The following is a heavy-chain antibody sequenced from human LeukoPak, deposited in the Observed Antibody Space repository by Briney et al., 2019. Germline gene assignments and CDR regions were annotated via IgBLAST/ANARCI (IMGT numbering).Heavy chain of an antibody. CDR1: GGSISSNSYY. V-gene: IGHV4-39*07. D-gene: IGHD5-12*01. CDR3: ARSIYSGYDAKYNWFDP. CDR2: IYYSGST. J-gene: IGHJ5*02. Sequence: PSETLSLTCTVSGGSISSNSYYWGWIRQPPGKGLEWIGSIYYSGSTYYNPSLKSRVTISVDTSKNQFSLKLSSVTAADTAVYYCARSIYSGYDAKYNWFDPWGQGTLVTVSS.